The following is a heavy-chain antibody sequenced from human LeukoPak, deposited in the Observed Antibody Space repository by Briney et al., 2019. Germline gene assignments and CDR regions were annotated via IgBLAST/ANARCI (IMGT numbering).Heavy chain of an antibody. CDR2: MNPNSGNT. Sequence: ASVKVSCKASGYTFITYDINWVRQATGQGLEWMGWMNPNSGNTGYAQKFQGRVTITADESTSTAYMELSSLRSEDTAVYYCARDEAAAGSFTNFDYWGQGTLVTVSS. J-gene: IGHJ4*02. D-gene: IGHD6-13*01. V-gene: IGHV1-8*01. CDR1: GYTFITYD. CDR3: ARDEAAAGSFTNFDY.